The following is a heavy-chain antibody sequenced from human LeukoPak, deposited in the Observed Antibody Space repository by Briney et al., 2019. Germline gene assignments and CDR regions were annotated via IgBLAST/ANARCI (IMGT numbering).Heavy chain of an antibody. D-gene: IGHD3-10*01. Sequence: ASVTVSLMSSVYTFTNYGISWVRQAPGQGGVSMGWISAYNGNTNYAQKLQGRVTMTTDTSTSTAYMELRSLRSDDTAVYYCARDRGESFGDYWGQGTLVTVSS. CDR1: VYTFTNYG. CDR2: ISAYNGNT. J-gene: IGHJ4*02. V-gene: IGHV1-18*01. CDR3: ARDRGESFGDY.